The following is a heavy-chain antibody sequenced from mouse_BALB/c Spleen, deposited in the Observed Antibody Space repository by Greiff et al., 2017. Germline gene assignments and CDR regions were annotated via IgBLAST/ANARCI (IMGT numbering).Heavy chain of an antibody. CDR2: INPYNDGT. CDR1: GYTFTSYV. CDR3: ATVYDGCYQDGFAY. V-gene: IGHV1-14*01. Sequence: VQLQQSGPELVKPGASVKMSCKASGYTFTSYVMHWVKQKPGQGLEWIGYINPYNDGTKYNEKFKGKATLTADKSSSTAYMQLSSLTSEDSAVYYWATVYDGCYQDGFAYWGQGTLVTVSA. J-gene: IGHJ3*01. D-gene: IGHD2-3*01.